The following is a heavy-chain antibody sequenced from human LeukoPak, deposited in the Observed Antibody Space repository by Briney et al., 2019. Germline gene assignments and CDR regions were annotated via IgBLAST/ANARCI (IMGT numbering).Heavy chain of an antibody. CDR2: ISTSSTYI. CDR1: GFTFSSYS. V-gene: IGHV3-21*01. J-gene: IGHJ4*02. Sequence: AGGSLRVSCAASGFTFSSYSMNWVRQAPGKGLEWVSSISTSSTYIYYADSVKGRFTISRDNAKNSLYLQMNSLRAEDTAVYYCARDPPFIIGTTFFDYWGQGTLVTVSS. CDR3: ARDPPFIIGTTFFDY. D-gene: IGHD1-20*01.